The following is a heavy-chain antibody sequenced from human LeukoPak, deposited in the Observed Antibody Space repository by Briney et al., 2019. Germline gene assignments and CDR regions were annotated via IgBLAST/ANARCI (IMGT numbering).Heavy chain of an antibody. CDR1: GGSFSGYY. CDR3: ARGGLLLWADYFDY. J-gene: IGHJ4*02. Sequence: SETLSLTCAVYGGSFSGYYWSWIRQPPGKGLEWIGEINHSGSTNYNPSLKSRVTISVDTPKNQFSLKLSSVTAADTAVYYCARGGLLLWADYFDYWGQGTLVTVSS. CDR2: INHSGST. D-gene: IGHD3-22*01. V-gene: IGHV4-34*01.